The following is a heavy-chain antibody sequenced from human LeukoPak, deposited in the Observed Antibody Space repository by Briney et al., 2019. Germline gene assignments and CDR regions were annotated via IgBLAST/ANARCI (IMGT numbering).Heavy chain of an antibody. Sequence: LPGGSLRLSCAASGFTFSSYAMSWVRQAPGKGLEWVSAISGSGGSTYYAGSVKGRFTISRDNSKNTLYLQMNSLRAEDTAVYYCAKDHSSSWYVFGHWGQGTLVTVSS. V-gene: IGHV3-23*01. J-gene: IGHJ4*02. CDR3: AKDHSSSWYVFGH. D-gene: IGHD6-13*01. CDR1: GFTFSSYA. CDR2: ISGSGGST.